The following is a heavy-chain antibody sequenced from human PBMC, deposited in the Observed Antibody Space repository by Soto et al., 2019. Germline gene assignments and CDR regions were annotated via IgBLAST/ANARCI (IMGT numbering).Heavy chain of an antibody. Sequence: ASVKVSCKASGFTFTSYVVQWVRQARGQRLEWIGWIVVGSGNTNYAQKFQERVTITRDMSTSTAYMELSSLRSEDTAVYYCAAGSYDFWSGSYGMDVWGQGTTVTVSS. CDR1: GFTFTSYV. V-gene: IGHV1-58*01. CDR3: AAGSYDFWSGSYGMDV. D-gene: IGHD3-3*01. CDR2: IVVGSGNT. J-gene: IGHJ6*02.